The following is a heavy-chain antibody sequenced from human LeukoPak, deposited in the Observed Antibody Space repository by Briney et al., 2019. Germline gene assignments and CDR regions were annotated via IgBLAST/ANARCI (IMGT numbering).Heavy chain of an antibody. D-gene: IGHD3-22*01. CDR3: VRNGFYSSGYHFSSDS. Sequence: SETLSLTCAVYDGSFTDYNWGWIRQSPGKGLQWIGEIHHSGGTNYSPSLKSRVTLSVDTSKRQLSLKLSSLTAADTAVYYCVRNGFYSSGYHFSSDSRGRGTLVTVSS. J-gene: IGHJ4*02. CDR1: DGSFTDYN. V-gene: IGHV4-34*01. CDR2: IHHSGGT.